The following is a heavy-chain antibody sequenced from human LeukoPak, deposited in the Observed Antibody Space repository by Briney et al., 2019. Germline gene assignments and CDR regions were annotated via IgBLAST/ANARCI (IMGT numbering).Heavy chain of an antibody. CDR2: IYYSGST. J-gene: IGHJ4*02. V-gene: IGHV4-59*01. CDR3: ARASDRLQPPDY. D-gene: IGHD4-11*01. Sequence: SETLSLTCTVSGGSLSNYYWTWLRQPPGKGLEWIGYIYYSGSTNYNPSLKSRVTISVETSKNQFSLKLSSVTAADTAMYYGARASDRLQPPDYWGQGTLVTVSS. CDR1: GGSLSNYY.